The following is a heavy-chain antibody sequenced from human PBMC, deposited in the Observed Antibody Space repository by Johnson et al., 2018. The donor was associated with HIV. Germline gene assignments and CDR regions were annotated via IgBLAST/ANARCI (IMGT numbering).Heavy chain of an antibody. CDR1: GFTFSDYY. J-gene: IGHJ3*02. V-gene: IGHV3-23*04. CDR2: ISGSGGST. CDR3: ARDRIRISGLVTTLSPDAFDM. Sequence: VQLVESGGGLVKPGGSLRLSCAASGFTFSDYYMSWIRQAPGKGLEWVSAISGSGGSTYYADSVRGRFTISRDNSKNTLYLLMNSLRPEDTAVYYCARDRIRISGLVTTLSPDAFDMWGQGTRVTVSS. D-gene: IGHD3/OR15-3a*01.